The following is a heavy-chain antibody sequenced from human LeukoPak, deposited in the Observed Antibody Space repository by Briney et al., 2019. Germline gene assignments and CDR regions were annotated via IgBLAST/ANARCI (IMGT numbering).Heavy chain of an antibody. D-gene: IGHD3-3*01. J-gene: IGHJ3*02. CDR3: ARGDFWSGDYTDAFDI. CDR2: IKHDGTES. CDR1: GFTFSSYW. V-gene: IGHV3-7*04. Sequence: PGGSLRLSCTASGFTFSSYWMSWVRQAPGKGLEWVANIKHDGTESYSVDSVKGRFAISRDNAENSLYLQMNRLRTEDTAVYYCARGDFWSGDYTDAFDIWGQGTMVTVSS.